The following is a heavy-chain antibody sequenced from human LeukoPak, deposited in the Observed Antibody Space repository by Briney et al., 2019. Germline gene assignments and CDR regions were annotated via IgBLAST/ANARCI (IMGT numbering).Heavy chain of an antibody. Sequence: ASVKVSCKASGYTFTTYGISWVRQAPGQGLEWMGWVSGNNGNTNYAQKLQGRVTMTTDTYTNTAYMELRSLRSDDTAVYYCARDFFDVWGQGTMVTVSS. CDR2: VSGNNGNT. J-gene: IGHJ3*01. CDR3: ARDFFDV. V-gene: IGHV1-18*01. CDR1: GYTFTTYG.